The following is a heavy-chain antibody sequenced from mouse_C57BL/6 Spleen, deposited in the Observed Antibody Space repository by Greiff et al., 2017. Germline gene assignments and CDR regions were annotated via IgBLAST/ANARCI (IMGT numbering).Heavy chain of an antibody. V-gene: IGHV5-6*01. CDR3: AIHDGYYSGY. J-gene: IGHJ2*01. CDR1: GFTFSSYG. Sequence: EVKLVESGGDLVKPGGSLKLSCAASGFTFSSYGMSWVRQTPDKRLEWVATISSGGSYTYYPDSVKGRFTISRDNAKNTLYLQMSSLQSEDTAMYYGAIHDGYYSGYWGQGTTLTVSS. D-gene: IGHD2-3*01. CDR2: ISSGGSYT.